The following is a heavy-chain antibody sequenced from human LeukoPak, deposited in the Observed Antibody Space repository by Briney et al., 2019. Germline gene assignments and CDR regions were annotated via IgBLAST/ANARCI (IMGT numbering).Heavy chain of an antibody. D-gene: IGHD2-8*02. J-gene: IGHJ4*01. Sequence: GGSLRLSCAASGFAISTYAMAWVRQAPGEGVEGVSFLSSGRSPSYSDSLEGRLTMSSDNARNTLYLQMDNLRGEDTAMYYCARQLGYCAAGTCYFDSWGHGTQVTVSS. CDR2: LSSGRSP. CDR3: ARQLGYCAAGTCYFDS. V-gene: IGHV3-21*04. CDR1: GFAISTYA.